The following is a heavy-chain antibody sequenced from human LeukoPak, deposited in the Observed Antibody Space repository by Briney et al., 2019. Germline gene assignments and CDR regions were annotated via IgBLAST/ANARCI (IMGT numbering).Heavy chain of an antibody. CDR3: ARASHYQWLLRSHGPPFDY. CDR2: IWYDGSNK. Sequence: GGSLRLSCAASGFTFSSYGMHWVRQAPGKGLEWVAVIWYDGSNKYYADSVKGRFTISRDNSKNTLYLQMNSLRAEDTAVYYCARASHYQWLLRSHGPPFDYWGQGTLVTVSS. J-gene: IGHJ4*02. V-gene: IGHV3-33*01. D-gene: IGHD3-22*01. CDR1: GFTFSSYG.